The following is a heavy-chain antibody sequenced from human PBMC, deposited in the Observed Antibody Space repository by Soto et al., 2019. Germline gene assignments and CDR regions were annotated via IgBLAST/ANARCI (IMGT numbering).Heavy chain of an antibody. Sequence: QVQLVQSGAEVKKPGASVKVSCKASGYTFTSYYMHWVRQAPGQGLEWMGIINPSGGSTSYAQKFQGSVTMTRDTSKSTVYMELSSLKSEDTAVYYCARESYFGVVIVLNYFDYWGQGTLVNVSS. CDR2: INPSGGST. V-gene: IGHV1-46*03. CDR1: GYTFTSYY. J-gene: IGHJ4*02. D-gene: IGHD3-3*01. CDR3: ARESYFGVVIVLNYFDY.